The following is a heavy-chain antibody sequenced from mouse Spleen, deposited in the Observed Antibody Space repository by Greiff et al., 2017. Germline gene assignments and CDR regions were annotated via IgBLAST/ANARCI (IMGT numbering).Heavy chain of an antibody. CDR1: GYTFTDYN. CDR3: ARGDGYYVPYWYFDV. D-gene: IGHD2-3*01. Sequence: VQLQQSGPELVKPGASVKIPCKASGYTFTDYNMDWVKQSHGKSLEWIGDINPNNGGTIYNQKFKGKATLTVDKSSSTAYMELRSLTSEDTAVYYCARGDGYYVPYWYFDVWGAGTTVTVSS. V-gene: IGHV1-18*01. J-gene: IGHJ1*01. CDR2: INPNNGGT.